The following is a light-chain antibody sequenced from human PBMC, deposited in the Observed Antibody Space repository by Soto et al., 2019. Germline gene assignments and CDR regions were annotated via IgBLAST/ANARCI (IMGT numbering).Light chain of an antibody. CDR1: TGAVTSGHY. CDR2: DTS. J-gene: IGLJ1*01. Sequence: QPVVTQEPSLTVSPGGTVTLTCGSSTGAVTSGHYPYWFQQKPGQAPRTLIYDTSNKHSWTPARFSGSLLGGKAALTLSGAQPEDEAEYYCLLSYSGARSYVFGTGTKVTVL. V-gene: IGLV7-46*01. CDR3: LLSYSGARSYV.